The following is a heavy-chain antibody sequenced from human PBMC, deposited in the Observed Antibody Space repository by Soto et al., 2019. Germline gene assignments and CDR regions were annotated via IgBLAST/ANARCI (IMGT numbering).Heavy chain of an antibody. J-gene: IGHJ4*02. CDR2: SYTGGST. CDR3: ARAPRSGDCFDY. Sequence: TLSLTCSVSAGSMSSYYWAWIRQPPGKGLAWIGYSYTGGSTFYNPSLQSRVTISVDTPSKQFSLRLTSMTPADTALYYCARAPRSGDCFDYWGQGTLVTVSS. CDR1: AGSMSSYY. V-gene: IGHV4-59*01. D-gene: IGHD1-26*01.